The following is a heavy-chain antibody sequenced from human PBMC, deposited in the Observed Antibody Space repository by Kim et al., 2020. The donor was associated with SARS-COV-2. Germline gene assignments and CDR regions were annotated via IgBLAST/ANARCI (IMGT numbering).Heavy chain of an antibody. CDR1: GFTFSSYD. D-gene: IGHD3-10*01. CDR2: IGTAGDT. V-gene: IGHV3-13*04. CDR3: ARALGSGSYFNPPDYYYYGMDV. J-gene: IGHJ6*02. Sequence: GGSLRLSCAASGFTFSSYDMHWVRQATGKGLEWVSAIGTAGDTYYPGSVKGRFTISRENAKNSLYLQMNSLRAGDTAVYYCARALGSGSYFNPPDYYYYGMDVWGQGTTVTVSS.